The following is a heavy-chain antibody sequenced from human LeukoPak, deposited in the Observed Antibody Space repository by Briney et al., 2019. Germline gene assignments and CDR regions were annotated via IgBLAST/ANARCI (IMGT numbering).Heavy chain of an antibody. V-gene: IGHV4-39*07. CDR1: GGSISSSSYY. CDR2: IYYSGST. Sequence: SETLSLTCTVSGGSISSSSYYWGWIRQPPGEGLEWIGSIYYSGSTYYNPSLKSRVTISVDTSKNQFSLKLSSVTAADTAVYYCARDGHDSSGYYYWFDPWGQGTLVTVSS. J-gene: IGHJ5*02. D-gene: IGHD3-22*01. CDR3: ARDGHDSSGYYYWFDP.